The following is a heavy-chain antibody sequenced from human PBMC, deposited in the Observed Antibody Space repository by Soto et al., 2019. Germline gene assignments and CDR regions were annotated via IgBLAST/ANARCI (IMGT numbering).Heavy chain of an antibody. V-gene: IGHV3-64D*08. CDR2: ISSNGGST. D-gene: IGHD3-3*01. CDR3: VKSPRDYDFWSGYDY. CDR1: GFTFSSYA. J-gene: IGHJ4*02. Sequence: GGSLRLSCSASGFTFSSYAMHWVRQAPGKGLEYVSAISSNGGSTYYADSVKGRFTISRDNSKNTLYLQMSSLRAEDTAVYYCVKSPRDYDFWSGYDYLGQGTLVTVSS.